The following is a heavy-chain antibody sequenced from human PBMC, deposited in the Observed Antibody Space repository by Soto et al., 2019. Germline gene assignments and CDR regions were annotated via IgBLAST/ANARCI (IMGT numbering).Heavy chain of an antibody. CDR1: GFTFSSYA. J-gene: IGHJ6*02. D-gene: IGHD3-10*01. V-gene: IGHV3-23*01. CDR2: ISGSGGST. Sequence: EVQLLESGGGLVQPGGSLRLSCAASGFTFSSYAMSWVRQAPGKGLEWVSAISGSGGSTYYADSVKGRFTISRDNSKTTLYLQMNSLRAEDTAVYYGAIDVPRRGFGECVPPVMDVWGQGTTVTVSS. CDR3: AIDVPRRGFGECVPPVMDV.